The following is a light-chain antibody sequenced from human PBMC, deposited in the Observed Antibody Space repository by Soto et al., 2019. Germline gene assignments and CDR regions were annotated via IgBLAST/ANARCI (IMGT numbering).Light chain of an antibody. CDR3: CSYAGSFIFV. CDR1: SSDVGGYNY. Sequence: QSALTQPPSASGSPGQSVAISCTGTSSDVGGYNYVSWYQQHPGKAPNLMIYEVNKRPSGVPDRFSGSKSGNTASLTVSGLQAEDEADYYCCSYAGSFIFVFGTGTKLTVL. J-gene: IGLJ1*01. V-gene: IGLV2-8*01. CDR2: EVN.